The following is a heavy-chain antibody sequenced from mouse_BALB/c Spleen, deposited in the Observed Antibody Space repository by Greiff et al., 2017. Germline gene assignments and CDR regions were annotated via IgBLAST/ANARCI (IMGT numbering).Heavy chain of an antibody. V-gene: IGHV1-7*01. CDR1: GYTFTSYW. J-gene: IGHJ2*01. CDR3: ASYRYFDY. Sequence: QVQLQQSGAELAKPGASVKMSCKASGYTFTSYWMHWVKQRPGQGLEWIGYINPSTGYTEYNQKFKDKATLTADKSSSTAYMQLSSLTSEDSAVYYCASYRYFDYWGQGTTLTVSS. D-gene: IGHD2-12*01. CDR2: INPSTGYT.